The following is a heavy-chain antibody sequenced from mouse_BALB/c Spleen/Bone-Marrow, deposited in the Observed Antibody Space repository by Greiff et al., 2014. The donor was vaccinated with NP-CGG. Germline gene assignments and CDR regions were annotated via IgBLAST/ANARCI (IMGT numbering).Heavy chain of an antibody. CDR2: ILPGSGST. J-gene: IGHJ3*01. Sequence: VQLQQSGAELMKPGASEKISCKATGYTFSSYWIEWVKQRPGHGLEWIGEILPGSGSTNYNEKFKGKATFTADTSSNAAYMQLSSLTSEDSAVYYCARRVPFAYWGQGTLVTVSA. V-gene: IGHV1-9*01. CDR1: GYTFSSYW. CDR3: ARRVPFAY.